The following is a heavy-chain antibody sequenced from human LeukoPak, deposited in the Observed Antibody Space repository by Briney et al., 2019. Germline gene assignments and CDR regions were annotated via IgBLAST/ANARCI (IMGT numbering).Heavy chain of an antibody. CDR1: GFTFGDYA. Sequence: GRSLRLSCTASGFTFGDYAMSWVRQAPGKGLEWVGFIRSKAYGGTTEYAASVKGRFTISRDDSKSIAYLQMNSLKTEDTAVYYCTRVGGYSYYYYYYYMDVWGKGTTVTVSS. D-gene: IGHD2-15*01. J-gene: IGHJ6*03. V-gene: IGHV3-49*04. CDR3: TRVGGYSYYYYYYYMDV. CDR2: IRSKAYGGTT.